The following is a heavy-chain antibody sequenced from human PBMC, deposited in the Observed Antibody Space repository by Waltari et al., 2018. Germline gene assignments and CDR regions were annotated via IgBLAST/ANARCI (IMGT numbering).Heavy chain of an antibody. V-gene: IGHV1-69*08. D-gene: IGHD2-2*01. CDR2: IIPIFGTA. CDR3: ARVAEVVVPAALDRWFDP. J-gene: IGHJ5*02. CDR1: GGTFSSYA. Sequence: QVQLVQSGAEVKKPGSSVKVSCKASGGTFSSYAISWVRQAPGQGLEWMGRIIPIFGTANYAQKFQGRVTITADKSTSTAYMELSSLRSEDTAVYYCARVAEVVVPAALDRWFDPWGQGTLVTVSS.